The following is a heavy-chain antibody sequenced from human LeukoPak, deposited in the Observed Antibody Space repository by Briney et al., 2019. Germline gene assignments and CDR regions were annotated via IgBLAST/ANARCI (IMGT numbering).Heavy chain of an antibody. V-gene: IGHV3-7*01. CDR1: GFTFGIFA. D-gene: IGHD3-10*01. Sequence: HPGGSLRLSCTATGFTFGIFAMNWVRQAPGKGLEWVANIKQDGSEKYYVDSVKGRFTISRDNAKNSLYLQMNSLRAEDTAVYYCARQVRGVIGYYYGMDVWGQGTTVTVSS. CDR3: ARQVRGVIGYYYGMDV. CDR2: IKQDGSEK. J-gene: IGHJ6*02.